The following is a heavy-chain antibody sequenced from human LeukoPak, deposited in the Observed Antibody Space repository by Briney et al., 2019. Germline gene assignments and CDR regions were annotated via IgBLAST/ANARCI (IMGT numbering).Heavy chain of an antibody. Sequence: ASVKVSCKASGYTFTSYDINWVRQATGQGLEWMGWMNPNSGNTGYAQKFQGRVTMTRNTSISTAYMELSSLRSEDTAVYYCALDEWERIQNGYWGQGTLVTVSS. V-gene: IGHV1-8*01. CDR3: ALDEWERIQNGY. J-gene: IGHJ4*02. D-gene: IGHD1-26*01. CDR1: GYTFTSYD. CDR2: MNPNSGNT.